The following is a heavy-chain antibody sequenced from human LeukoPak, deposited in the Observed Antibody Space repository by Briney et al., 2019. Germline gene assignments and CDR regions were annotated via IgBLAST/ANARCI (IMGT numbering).Heavy chain of an antibody. Sequence: PGGSLRLSCAASGLTFSSYSMNWVRQAPGKGLEWASYISSSSSTIYYADSAKGRFTISRDNAKNSLYLQMNSLRAEDTAVYYCARDGSYSSSWYFDYWGQGTLVTVSS. CDR2: ISSSSSTI. D-gene: IGHD6-13*01. CDR3: ARDGSYSSSWYFDY. CDR1: GLTFSSYS. J-gene: IGHJ4*02. V-gene: IGHV3-48*01.